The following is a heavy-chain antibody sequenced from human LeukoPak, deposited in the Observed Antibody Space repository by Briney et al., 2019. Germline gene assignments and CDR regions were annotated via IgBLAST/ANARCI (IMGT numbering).Heavy chain of an antibody. CDR1: GFSFGDYS. Sequence: SGGSLRLSCTASGFSFGDYSMNWVRQAPGKGLEWVSSISTSSSYIYYADSVKGRFTISRDNARNSLYLQMNTLRAEDTAVYSCARGADGVSSNSRGWFDPWGQGTLVTVSS. CDR2: ISTSSSYI. D-gene: IGHD2-15*01. V-gene: IGHV3-21*01. J-gene: IGHJ5*02. CDR3: ARGADGVSSNSRGWFDP.